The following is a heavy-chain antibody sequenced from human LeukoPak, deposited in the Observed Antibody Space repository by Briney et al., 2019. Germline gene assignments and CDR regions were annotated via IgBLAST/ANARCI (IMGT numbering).Heavy chain of an antibody. CDR3: AREGTYYYDSSGYYVEGPFDY. CDR2: ISYDGSNK. V-gene: IGHV3-30-3*01. J-gene: IGHJ4*02. Sequence: GGSLRLSRAASGFTFSSYAMHWVRQAPGKGLEWVAVISYDGSNKYYADSVKGRFTISRDNSKNTLYLQMNSLRAEDTAVYYCAREGTYYYDSSGYYVEGPFDYWGQGTLVTVSS. D-gene: IGHD3-22*01. CDR1: GFTFSSYA.